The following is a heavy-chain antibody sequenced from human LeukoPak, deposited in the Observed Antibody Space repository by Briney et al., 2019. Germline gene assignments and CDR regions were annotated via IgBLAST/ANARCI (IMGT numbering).Heavy chain of an antibody. CDR3: ARFYQLLSILDY. J-gene: IGHJ4*02. CDR1: GGAFSSYA. CDR2: IIPIFGTA. V-gene: IGHV1-69*13. Sequence: SVKVSCKASGGAFSSYAISWVRQAPGQGLEWMGGIIPIFGTANYAQKFQGRVTITADESTSTAYMELRSLRSDDTAVYYCARFYQLLSILDYWGQGTLVTVSS. D-gene: IGHD2-2*01.